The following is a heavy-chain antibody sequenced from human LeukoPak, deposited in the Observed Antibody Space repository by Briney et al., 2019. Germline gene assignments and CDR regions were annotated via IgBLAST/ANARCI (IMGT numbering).Heavy chain of an antibody. CDR3: ARDGGGSQQSNWFDP. J-gene: IGHJ5*02. CDR2: MNPNSGNT. Sequence: ASVKVSCKASGYTFTSYDINWVRQATGQGLEWTGWMNPNSGNTGYAQKFQGRVTMTRNTSISTAYMELSSLRSEDTAVYYCARDGGGSQQSNWFDPWGQGTLVTVSS. V-gene: IGHV1-8*01. CDR1: GYTFTSYD. D-gene: IGHD1-26*01.